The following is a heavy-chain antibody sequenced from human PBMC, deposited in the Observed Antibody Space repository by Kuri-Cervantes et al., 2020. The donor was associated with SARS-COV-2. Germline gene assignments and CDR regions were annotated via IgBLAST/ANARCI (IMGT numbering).Heavy chain of an antibody. CDR2: ISYDGSNK. CDR1: GFTFSSYA. J-gene: IGHJ6*02. CDR3: ARDVWSGYYYGTDV. V-gene: IGHV3-30-3*01. Sequence: GESLKISCAASGFTFSSYAMHWVRQAPGKGLEWVAVISYDGSNKYYADSVKGRFTISRDNSKNTLYLQMNSLRAEDTAVYYCARDVWSGYYYGTDVWGQGTTVTVSS. D-gene: IGHD3-3*01.